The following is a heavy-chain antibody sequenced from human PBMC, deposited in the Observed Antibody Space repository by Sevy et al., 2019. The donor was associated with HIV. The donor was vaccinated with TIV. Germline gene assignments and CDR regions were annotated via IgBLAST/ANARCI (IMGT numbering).Heavy chain of an antibody. J-gene: IGHJ4*02. CDR3: AREGYYDSSGYYYYFDY. D-gene: IGHD3-22*01. V-gene: IGHV3-33*01. Sequence: GGSLRLSCAASGFTFSSYGMHWVRQAPGKGLEWVAVIWYDGSNKYYADSVKGRFTISRDNSKNTRYLQMNSLRAEDTAVYYCAREGYYDSSGYYYYFDYWGQGTLVTVSS. CDR2: IWYDGSNK. CDR1: GFTFSSYG.